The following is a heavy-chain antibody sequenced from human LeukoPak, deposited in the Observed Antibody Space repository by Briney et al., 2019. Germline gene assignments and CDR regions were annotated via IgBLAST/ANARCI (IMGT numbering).Heavy chain of an antibody. J-gene: IGHJ3*01. CDR2: INQDGIEK. D-gene: IGHD5-24*01. CDR3: ARGFDGYYGFDL. V-gene: IGHV3-7*05. CDR1: GFTFTTYW. Sequence: TGGSLRLSCAASGFTFTTYWMSWVRQAPGKGLEWVANINQDGIEKYYVASVRGRLTISRDNAKRSIYVQMNSLRAEDAAVYYCARGFDGYYGFDLWGQGTMVTVS.